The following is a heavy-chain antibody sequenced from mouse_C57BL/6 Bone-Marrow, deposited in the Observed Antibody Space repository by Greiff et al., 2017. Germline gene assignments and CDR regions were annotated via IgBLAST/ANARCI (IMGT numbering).Heavy chain of an antibody. D-gene: IGHD2-4*01. J-gene: IGHJ2*01. V-gene: IGHV14-4*01. CDR1: GFNIKDDY. CDR2: IDPENGDT. CDR3: TTGIYYDYDEGDY. Sequence: VQLQQSGAELVRPGASVKLSCTASGFNIKDDYMHWVKQRPEQGLEWIGRIDPENGDTEYASKFQGKATITADTSSNTAYLQLSSLTSEDTAVYYCTTGIYYDYDEGDYWGQGTTLTVSS.